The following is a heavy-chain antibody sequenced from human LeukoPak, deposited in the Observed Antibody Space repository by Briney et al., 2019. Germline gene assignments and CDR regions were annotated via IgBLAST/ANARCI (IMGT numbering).Heavy chain of an antibody. CDR3: AISTGDYFDY. V-gene: IGHV4-34*08. D-gene: IGHD1-14*01. J-gene: IGHJ4*02. CDR2: INHSGST. CDR1: GFTFSSYW. Sequence: GSLRLSCAASGFTFSSYWMSWIRQPPGKGLEWIGEINHSGSTNYNPSLESRVTISVDTSKNQFSLKLSSVTAADTAVYYCAISTGDYFDYWGQGTLVTVSS.